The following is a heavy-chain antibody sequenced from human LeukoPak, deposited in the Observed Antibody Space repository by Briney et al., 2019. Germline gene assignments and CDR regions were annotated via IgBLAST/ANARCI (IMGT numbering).Heavy chain of an antibody. J-gene: IGHJ5*02. CDR3: ARLPTGYPNWFDP. Sequence: PSETLSLTCAVYGGSFSGYYWSWIRQPPGKGLEWIGEINHSGSTNYNPSLKSRVTISVDTSKNQFFLKLSSVTAADTAVYYCARLPTGYPNWFDPWGQGSLVTVSS. D-gene: IGHD3-9*01. CDR1: GGSFSGYY. V-gene: IGHV4-34*01. CDR2: INHSGST.